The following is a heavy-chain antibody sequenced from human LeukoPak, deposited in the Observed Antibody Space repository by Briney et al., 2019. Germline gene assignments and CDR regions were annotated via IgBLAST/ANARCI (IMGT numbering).Heavy chain of an antibody. CDR1: TGSFSGYY. Sequence: SETLSLTCAVYTGSFSGYYWSWIRQPPGKGLEWIGEINHSGSTNYNPSLKSRVTISRDMSKNQFSLKLRSVTAADAAVYFCARGPTLPEHYDRSGYYDAFDIWSQGTMVTVSS. D-gene: IGHD3-22*01. V-gene: IGHV4-34*01. CDR2: INHSGST. J-gene: IGHJ3*02. CDR3: ARGPTLPEHYDRSGYYDAFDI.